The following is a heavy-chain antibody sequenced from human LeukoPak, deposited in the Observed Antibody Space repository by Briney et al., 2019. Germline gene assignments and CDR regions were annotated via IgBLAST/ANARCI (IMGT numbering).Heavy chain of an antibody. V-gene: IGHV3-66*01. D-gene: IGHD5-12*01. J-gene: IGHJ4*02. CDR1: GFTVSSNY. CDR3: ASTPGDIVATTHY. CDR2: IYSGGST. Sequence: GGSLRLSCAASGFTVSSNYMSWVRQAPGKGLEWVSVIYSGGSTYYADSVKGRFTISRDNSKNTLYLQMNSLRAEDTAVYYCASTPGDIVATTHYWGQGTLVTVSS.